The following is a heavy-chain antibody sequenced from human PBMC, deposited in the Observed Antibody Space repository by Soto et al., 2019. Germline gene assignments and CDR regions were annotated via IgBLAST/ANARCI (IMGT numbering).Heavy chain of an antibody. CDR3: AKDFRLAAAPDY. D-gene: IGHD6-13*01. CDR1: GFTFSSYG. Sequence: QVQLVESGGGVVQPGRSLSLACAASGFTFSSYGMHWVRQAPGKGLEWVAVISYDGSNKYYADSVKGRFTISRDNSKNKLDLQMNSLRAKETAVYYCAKDFRLAAAPDYWGQGTLVTVSS. V-gene: IGHV3-30*18. CDR2: ISYDGSNK. J-gene: IGHJ4*02.